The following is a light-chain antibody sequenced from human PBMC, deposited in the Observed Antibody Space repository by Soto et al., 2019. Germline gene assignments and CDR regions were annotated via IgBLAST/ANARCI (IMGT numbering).Light chain of an antibody. J-gene: IGLJ2*01. CDR2: EVN. Sequence: QSALTQPPSVSESPGQSVTISCTGTSSDVGSYNRVSWYQQPPGTAPKLMIYEVNHRPSGVPDRFSGSKSGNTASLTISGLQAEDEADYYCSSYTSSSTHVVFGGGTKLTVL. CDR1: SSDVGSYNR. V-gene: IGLV2-18*02. CDR3: SSYTSSSTHVV.